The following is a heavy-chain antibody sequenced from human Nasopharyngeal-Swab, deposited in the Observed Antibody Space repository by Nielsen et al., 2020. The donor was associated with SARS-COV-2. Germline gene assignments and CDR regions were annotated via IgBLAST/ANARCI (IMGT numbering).Heavy chain of an antibody. D-gene: IGHD3-16*01. CDR3: ATSMIMFGGVSAVGYYMDV. J-gene: IGHJ6*03. CDR2: INSDGSST. CDR1: GFTFSSYW. V-gene: IGHV3-74*01. Sequence: GESLKISCSASGFTFSSYWMHWVRQAPGKGLVWVSRINSDGSSTNYADSVKGRFTISRDNAKNTLYLQMNSLRAEDTAVYYCATSMIMFGGVSAVGYYMDVWGRGTTVTVSS.